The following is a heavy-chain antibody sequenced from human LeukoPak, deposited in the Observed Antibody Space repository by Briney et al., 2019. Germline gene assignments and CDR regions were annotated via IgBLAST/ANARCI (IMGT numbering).Heavy chain of an antibody. V-gene: IGHV1-8*01. D-gene: IGHD1-26*01. CDR2: MNPNSGNT. CDR3: ARSSVGARRRIDY. Sequence: ASVTVPCKASGYTFTSYDINWVRQATGQGLEWMGWMNPNSGNTGYAQKFQGRVTMTRSTSINTAYMELNSLTSEDTAVYYCARSSVGARRRIDYWGQGTLVTVSS. CDR1: GYTFTSYD. J-gene: IGHJ4*02.